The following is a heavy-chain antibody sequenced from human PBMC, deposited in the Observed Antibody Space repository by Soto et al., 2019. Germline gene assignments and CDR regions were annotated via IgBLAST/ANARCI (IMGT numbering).Heavy chain of an antibody. CDR1: GGSISSYY. J-gene: IGHJ4*02. CDR2: IYYSGST. Sequence: SETLSLTCTVSGGSISSYYWSWIRQPPGKGLEWIGYIYYSGSTNYNPSLKSRVTISVDTSKNQFSLKLSSVTAADTAVYYCARSPEGYFDYWGQGTLVTVSS. CDR3: ARSPEGYFDY. V-gene: IGHV4-59*01.